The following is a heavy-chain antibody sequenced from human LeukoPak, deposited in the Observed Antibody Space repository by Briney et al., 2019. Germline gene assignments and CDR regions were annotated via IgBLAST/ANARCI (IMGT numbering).Heavy chain of an antibody. V-gene: IGHV4-4*02. J-gene: IGHJ4*02. CDR1: GGSISSSNW. Sequence: SETLSLTCAVSGGSISSSNWWSRVRQPPGKGLEWTGEIYHSGSTNYNPSLKSRVTISVDKSKNQFSLKLSSVTAADTAVYYCARVGAGDYDSSGYYPLDYWGQGTLVTVSS. CDR3: ARVGAGDYDSSGYYPLDY. D-gene: IGHD3-22*01. CDR2: IYHSGST.